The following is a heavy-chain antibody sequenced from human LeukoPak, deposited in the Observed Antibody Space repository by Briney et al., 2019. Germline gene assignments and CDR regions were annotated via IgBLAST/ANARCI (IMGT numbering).Heavy chain of an antibody. Sequence: GGSLRLSCAASGFTFSNYAMHWVRQAPGKGLEWVAVISYDGGNKYYADSVKGRFTISRDNSKNTLYLQMNSLRAEDTAVYYCAKGIVVVPAAMRGDYFDYWGQGTLVTVSS. D-gene: IGHD2-2*01. J-gene: IGHJ4*02. V-gene: IGHV3-30-3*01. CDR2: ISYDGGNK. CDR1: GFTFSNYA. CDR3: AKGIVVVPAAMRGDYFDY.